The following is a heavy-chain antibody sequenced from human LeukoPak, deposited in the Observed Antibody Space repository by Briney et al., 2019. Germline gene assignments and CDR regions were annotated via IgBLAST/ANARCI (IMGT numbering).Heavy chain of an antibody. Sequence: GGSLRLSCTATGFTFSNFGMAWVRQAPGQGLEWVSTISGSGGNMYQADSVKGRFTISRDNSRSTLYLQMNSLRAEDTAVYYCAKKTYDILTGYYDYWGQGTLVTVSS. CDR2: ISGSGGNM. CDR1: GFTFSNFG. V-gene: IGHV3-23*01. CDR3: AKKTYDILTGYYDY. D-gene: IGHD3-9*01. J-gene: IGHJ4*02.